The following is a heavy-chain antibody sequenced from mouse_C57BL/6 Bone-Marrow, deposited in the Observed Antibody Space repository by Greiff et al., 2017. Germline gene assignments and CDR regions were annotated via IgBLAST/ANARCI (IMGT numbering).Heavy chain of an antibody. D-gene: IGHD2-2*01. V-gene: IGHV1-54*01. CDR2: INPGSGGT. J-gene: IGHJ2*01. CDR1: GYAFTNYL. Sequence: VQLQQSGAELVRPGPSVKVSCKASGYAFTNYLIEWVKQRPGQGLEWIGVINPGSGGTNYNEKFKGKATLTADKSSSTAYMQLSSLTSEDSAVYFCARWFFDYWGQGTTLTVSS. CDR3: ARWFFDY.